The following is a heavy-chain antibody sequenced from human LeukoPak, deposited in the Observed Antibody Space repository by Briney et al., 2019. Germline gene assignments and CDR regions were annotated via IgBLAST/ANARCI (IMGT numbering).Heavy chain of an antibody. CDR3: ARAPALGERSNWFDP. CDR2: INSDGSST. CDR1: GFTFSSYW. J-gene: IGHJ5*02. V-gene: IGHV3-74*01. D-gene: IGHD3-16*01. Sequence: GGSLRLSCAASGFTFSSYWMHWVRQAPGKGLVWVSRINSDGSSTSYADSVKGRFTISRDNAKNTLYLQMNSLRAEDTAVYYCARAPALGERSNWFDPWGQGTLVTVSS.